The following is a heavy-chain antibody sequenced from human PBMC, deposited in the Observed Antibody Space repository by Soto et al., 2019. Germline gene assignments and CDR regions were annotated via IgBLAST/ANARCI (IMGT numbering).Heavy chain of an antibody. J-gene: IGHJ4*02. V-gene: IGHV3-23*01. CDR1: GFIFSNYA. CDR3: AKHDVLTYYFAS. Sequence: GGSLRLSCAASGFIFSNYAMSWVRQIPGKGLEWVSTITGSGGVTYYADSVRGRFTISTDKSKSTLYLQLNSLRAEDTAIYYCAKHDVLTYYFASWGQGALVTVS. CDR2: ITGSGGVT. D-gene: IGHD6-6*01.